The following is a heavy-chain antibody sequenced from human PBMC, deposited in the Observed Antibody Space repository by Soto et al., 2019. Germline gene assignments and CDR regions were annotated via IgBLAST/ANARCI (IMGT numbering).Heavy chain of an antibody. Sequence: PGGSLRLSCAASGFTFTRYSMNWVRQAPGKGLEWVSSISSTTNYIYYGDSMKGRFTISRDNAKNSLYLEMSSLRAEDTAVCYCARESEDLTSNFDYWGQGTLVTVSS. V-gene: IGHV3-21*06. CDR1: GFTFTRYS. CDR3: ARESEDLTSNFDY. J-gene: IGHJ4*02. CDR2: ISSTTNYI.